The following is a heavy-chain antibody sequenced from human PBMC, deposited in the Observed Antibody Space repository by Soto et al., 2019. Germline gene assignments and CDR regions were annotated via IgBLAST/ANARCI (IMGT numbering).Heavy chain of an antibody. D-gene: IGHD1-26*01. CDR3: ARVVGALGHWFDP. V-gene: IGHV1-3*01. J-gene: IGHJ5*02. CDR1: GYTFTSYA. CDR2: INACNGNT. Sequence: GASVKVSCKASGYTFTSYAMRWVRQAPGQRLEWMGWINACNGNTNYSQKFQGRVTMNTDTSTSTAYRELRSLRSDDTAVYYCARVVGALGHWFDPWGQGTLVTVSA.